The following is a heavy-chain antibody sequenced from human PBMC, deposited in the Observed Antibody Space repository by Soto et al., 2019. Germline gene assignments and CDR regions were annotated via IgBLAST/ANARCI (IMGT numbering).Heavy chain of an antibody. J-gene: IGHJ5*02. D-gene: IGHD6-19*01. V-gene: IGHV3-7*01. CDR3: ARRRSSGYQS. CDR1: GFTFSRYW. Sequence: EVQLVESGGGLVQPGGSLRLSCAASGFTFSRYWVTWVRQAPGKGLEWVATIKQDGSEKYYVDSVKGRFTISRDNAKNSPFLQMNSLIAEDTAVYYCARRRSSGYQSWCKGTLVTVSS. CDR2: IKQDGSEK.